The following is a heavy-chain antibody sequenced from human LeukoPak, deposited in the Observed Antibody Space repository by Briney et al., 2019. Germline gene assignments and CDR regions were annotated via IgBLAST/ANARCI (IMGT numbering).Heavy chain of an antibody. J-gene: IGHJ4*02. Sequence: GASVKVSCKASGYAFTGYNMHWVRQAPGQGLEWMGWINPNSGGTKYAQKFQGRVTMTRDTSISTAYMELSRLRSDDTAVYYCARPTDYHDSSGYYYLPDFWGQGTLVTVST. CDR3: ARPTDYHDSSGYYYLPDF. D-gene: IGHD3-22*01. CDR1: GYAFTGYN. V-gene: IGHV1-2*02. CDR2: INPNSGGT.